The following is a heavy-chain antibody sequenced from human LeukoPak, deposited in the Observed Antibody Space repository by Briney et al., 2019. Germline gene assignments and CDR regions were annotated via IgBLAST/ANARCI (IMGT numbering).Heavy chain of an antibody. Sequence: ASVKVSCKASGYTFTSYYMHWVRQAPGQGLEWVGIINPSGGSTSYAQKFQGRVTMARDTSTSTVYMELSSLRSEDTAVYYCARDHEVRGVASNYFDYWGQGTLVTVSS. CDR2: INPSGGST. J-gene: IGHJ4*02. CDR1: GYTFTSYY. CDR3: ARDHEVRGVASNYFDY. V-gene: IGHV1-46*01. D-gene: IGHD3-10*01.